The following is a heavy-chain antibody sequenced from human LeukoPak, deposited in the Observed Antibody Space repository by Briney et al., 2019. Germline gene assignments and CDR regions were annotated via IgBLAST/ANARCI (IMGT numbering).Heavy chain of an antibody. CDR2: ISSSGSTI. J-gene: IGHJ4*02. Sequence: PGGSLRLSCAASGFSFSSHSMNWVRKAPGKGPEWISYISSSGSTIYYADSVLGRFTISRDNAKNSLHLQMNSLRAEDTAVYYCARVGRSGWTVDYWGQGTLVTVSS. D-gene: IGHD6-19*01. CDR3: ARVGRSGWTVDY. V-gene: IGHV3-48*04. CDR1: GFSFSSHS.